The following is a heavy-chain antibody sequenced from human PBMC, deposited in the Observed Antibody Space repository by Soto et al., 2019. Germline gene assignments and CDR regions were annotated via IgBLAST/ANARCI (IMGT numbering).Heavy chain of an antibody. D-gene: IGHD1-1*01. V-gene: IGHV1-18*01. CDR2: ISVYSGYA. Sequence: QVQLVQSGPELKKPGASVKVSCKTSGYSFYNSGISWVRQAPGQGLEWMGWISVYSGYAHYAQKFQGRVIMTADTFTSTSYMELRGLRSDDTARYYCSKNGTTWFAAWGQGTLVTVSS. CDR1: GYSFYNSG. J-gene: IGHJ5*02. CDR3: SKNGTTWFAA.